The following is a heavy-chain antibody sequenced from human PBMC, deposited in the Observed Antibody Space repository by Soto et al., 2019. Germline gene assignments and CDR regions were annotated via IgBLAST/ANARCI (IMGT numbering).Heavy chain of an antibody. Sequence: TSETLSLTCAVSGYSISSGYYLGWIRQPPGKGLEWIGSIYHSGSTYYNPSLKSRVTISVDTSKNQFSLKLSSVTAADTAVYYCARFVSKLGNFDYWGQGTLVTVSS. J-gene: IGHJ4*02. CDR3: ARFVSKLGNFDY. V-gene: IGHV4-38-2*01. D-gene: IGHD7-27*01. CDR1: GYSISSGYY. CDR2: IYHSGST.